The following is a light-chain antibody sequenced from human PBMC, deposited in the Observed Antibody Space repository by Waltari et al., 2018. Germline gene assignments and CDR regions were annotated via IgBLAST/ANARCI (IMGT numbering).Light chain of an antibody. Sequence: QMTQSPSTLSASIGDRVAITCRASPIITWLAWYQQKPGKAPRVLIYDAAPLASGVPSRFRGSGSGTEFTLTISSLQPDDFATYYCHQYNSYSQSFGQGTKLEIK. V-gene: IGKV1-5*01. J-gene: IGKJ2*03. CDR2: DAA. CDR1: PIITW. CDR3: HQYNSYSQS.